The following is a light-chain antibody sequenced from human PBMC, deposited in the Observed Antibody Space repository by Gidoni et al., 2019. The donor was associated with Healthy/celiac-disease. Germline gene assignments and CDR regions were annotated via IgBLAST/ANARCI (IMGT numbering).Light chain of an antibody. Sequence: DIQMTQSPSSLSASVGDRVTITCRASQSISGYLNWYQQKPGKAPKLLIYAASSLQSGVPSRFSGSGSGTDFTLTISSLQPEDFATYYCQQSYSTPLYTFXQXTKLEIK. V-gene: IGKV1-39*01. CDR2: AAS. J-gene: IGKJ2*01. CDR3: QQSYSTPLYT. CDR1: QSISGY.